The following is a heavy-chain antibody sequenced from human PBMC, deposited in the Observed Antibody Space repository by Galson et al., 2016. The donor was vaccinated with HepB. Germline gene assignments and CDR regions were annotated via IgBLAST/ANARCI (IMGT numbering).Heavy chain of an antibody. J-gene: IGHJ6*02. V-gene: IGHV3-21*01. D-gene: IGHD3-3*01. Sequence: SLRLSCAASGFTFSSYSMNWVRQAPGKGLEWVSSISSSSSYIYYADSVKGRFTISRDNAKNSLYLQMNSLRAEDTAVYYCARSGGNYYDFRSGYYFPLDGMDVWGQGTTVTVSS. CDR1: GFTFSSYS. CDR3: ARSGGNYYDFRSGYYFPLDGMDV. CDR2: ISSSSSYI.